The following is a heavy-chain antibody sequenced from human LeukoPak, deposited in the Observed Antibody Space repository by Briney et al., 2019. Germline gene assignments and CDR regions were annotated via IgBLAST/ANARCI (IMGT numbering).Heavy chain of an antibody. CDR1: GLTFSSYW. CDR3: ARTLLVSSGSLDY. Sequence: GGSLRLSCAASGLTFSSYWMSWVRQAPGKGLEWVANIKQDGSEKYYVDSVKGRFTISRDNAKNSLYLQMNSLRAEDTAVYYCARTLLVSSGSLDYWGQGTLVTVSS. CDR2: IKQDGSEK. D-gene: IGHD6-19*01. J-gene: IGHJ4*02. V-gene: IGHV3-7*01.